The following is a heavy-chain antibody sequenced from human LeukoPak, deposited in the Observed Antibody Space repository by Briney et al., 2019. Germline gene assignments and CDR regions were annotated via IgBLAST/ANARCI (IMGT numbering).Heavy chain of an antibody. Sequence: PSETLSLTCTVSGGSISGYYWRWIRQPPGKGLEWIGYIYYSGSTNSNPSLKSRLTISENTPKKQFSLKLRSVTAADTAGYYGARSQVTAMIERWGQGILVTVSS. CDR2: IYYSGST. J-gene: IGHJ4*02. D-gene: IGHD5-18*01. V-gene: IGHV4-59*01. CDR3: ARSQVTAMIER. CDR1: GGSISGYY.